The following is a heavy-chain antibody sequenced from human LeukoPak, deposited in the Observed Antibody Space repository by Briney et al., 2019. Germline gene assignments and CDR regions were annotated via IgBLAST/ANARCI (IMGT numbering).Heavy chain of an antibody. V-gene: IGHV3-23*01. D-gene: IGHD1-7*01. CDR1: GFTFNNYA. J-gene: IGHJ3*02. CDR2: ISRSGGIT. Sequence: GGSVTLSCAASGFTFNNYAMSWVSQAPGKGLEWVSAISRSGGITYYTDSVKGRFTISRDKSKNTLYLQMNSLRDEDTALYYCARTSSAFDIWGEGTVDTVSS. CDR3: ARTSSAFDI.